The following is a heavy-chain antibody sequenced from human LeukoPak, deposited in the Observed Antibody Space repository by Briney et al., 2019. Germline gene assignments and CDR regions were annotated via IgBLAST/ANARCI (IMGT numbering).Heavy chain of an antibody. Sequence: SDTLSLTCTVSGGSISSYYWIWIRQPPGKGLECIGYIYYSGSTNYNPSLKSRVTISVDTSENQFSLKLSSVTAADTAVYYCARATTYYDFWSGYSSRAFDIWGQGTMVTVSS. CDR3: ARATTYYDFWSGYSSRAFDI. J-gene: IGHJ3*02. D-gene: IGHD3-3*01. CDR2: IYYSGST. CDR1: GGSISSYY. V-gene: IGHV4-59*07.